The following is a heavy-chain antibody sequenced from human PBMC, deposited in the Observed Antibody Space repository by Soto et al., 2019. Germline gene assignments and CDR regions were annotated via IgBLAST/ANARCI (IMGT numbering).Heavy chain of an antibody. CDR2: VYYSGST. J-gene: IGHJ4*02. D-gene: IGHD3-22*01. Sequence: SETLSLTCTVSGGSISSNYWGWIRLPPGKGLEWIGSVYYSGSTYYNPSLKSRVTISVHTSKNQFSLKLSSVTAADTAVYYCARHVKGGYYYLDYWGQGSLVTVSS. CDR1: GGSISSNY. V-gene: IGHV4-39*01. CDR3: ARHVKGGYYYLDY.